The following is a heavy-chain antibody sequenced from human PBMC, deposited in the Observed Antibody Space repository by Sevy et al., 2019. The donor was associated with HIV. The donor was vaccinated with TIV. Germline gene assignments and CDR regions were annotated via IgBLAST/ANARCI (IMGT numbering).Heavy chain of an antibody. J-gene: IGHJ6*02. Sequence: SETLSLTCTVSGGSVSSGSYYWSWIRQPPGKGLEWIGYIYYSGSSSYNPSLKSRVTISVDTSKNQFSLKLSSVTAADTAVYYCARDGGPGYCGGDYYLALGELYGMDVWGQGTTVTVSS. V-gene: IGHV4-61*01. CDR3: ARDGGPGYCGGDYYLALGELYGMDV. D-gene: IGHD2-21*02. CDR1: GGSVSSGSYY. CDR2: IYYSGSS.